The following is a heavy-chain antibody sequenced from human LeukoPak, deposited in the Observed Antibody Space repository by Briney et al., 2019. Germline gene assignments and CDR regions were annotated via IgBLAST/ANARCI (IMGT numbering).Heavy chain of an antibody. CDR3: ARAFRSGYVPPGDNWFDP. D-gene: IGHD3-3*01. CDR1: GGSFSGYY. J-gene: IGHJ5*02. CDR2: INHSGST. Sequence: SETLSLTCAVYGGSFSGYYWSWIRQPPGKGLEWIGEINHSGSTNYNPSLKSRVTISVDTSKNQFSLKLSSVTAADTAVYYCARAFRSGYVPPGDNWFDPWGQGTLVTVSS. V-gene: IGHV4-34*01.